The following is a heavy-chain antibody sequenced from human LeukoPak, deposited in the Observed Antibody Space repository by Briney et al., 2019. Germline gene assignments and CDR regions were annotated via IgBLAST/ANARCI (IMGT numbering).Heavy chain of an antibody. V-gene: IGHV1-8*02. J-gene: IGHJ4*02. D-gene: IGHD3-3*01. CDR1: GYTFTGYY. Sequence: ASVKVSCKASGYTFTGYYMHWVRQAPGQGLEWMGWMNPNSGNTGYAQKFQGRVTMTRNTSISTAYMELSSLRSEDTAVYYCARILDFWSGRRPYWGQGTLVTVSS. CDR2: MNPNSGNT. CDR3: ARILDFWSGRRPY.